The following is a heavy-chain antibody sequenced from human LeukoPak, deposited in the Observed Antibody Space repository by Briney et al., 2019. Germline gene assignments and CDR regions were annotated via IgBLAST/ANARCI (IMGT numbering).Heavy chain of an antibody. CDR2: INSSGSYI. CDR1: GFTFISYS. CDR3: ARDRRVGATWSVGAFDI. J-gene: IGHJ3*02. Sequence: GGSLRHSRAASGFTFISYSMNWVRQAPGRGLEWVSSINSSGSYIYYADSVKGRFTISRDNAKNSLYLQMNSLRAEDTAVYYCARDRRVGATWSVGAFDIWGQGTTVTVSS. V-gene: IGHV3-21*01. D-gene: IGHD1-26*01.